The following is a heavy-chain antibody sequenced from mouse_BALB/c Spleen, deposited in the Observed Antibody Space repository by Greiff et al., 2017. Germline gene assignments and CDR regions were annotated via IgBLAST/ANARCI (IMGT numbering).Heavy chain of an antibody. CDR1: GFDFSRYW. CDR3: ARPGDYGEAY. D-gene: IGHD2-4*01. J-gene: IGHJ3*01. CDR2: INPDSSTI. Sequence: EVKLQESGGGLVQPGGSLKLSCAASGFDFSRYWMSWVRQAPGKGLEWIGEINPDSSTINYTPSLKDKFIISRDNAKNTLYLQMSKVRSEDTALYYCARPGDYGEAYWGQGTLVTVSA. V-gene: IGHV4-1*02.